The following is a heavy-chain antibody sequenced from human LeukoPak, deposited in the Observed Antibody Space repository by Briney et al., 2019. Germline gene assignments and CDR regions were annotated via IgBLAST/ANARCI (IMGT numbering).Heavy chain of an antibody. D-gene: IGHD5-18*01. CDR2: IYTSGTT. Sequence: SETLSLTCTGSGGSISIGSYDWSWIRQPAGKGLEWIGHIYTSGTTNYNSSLKSRVTISVDTSKKQFSLKLSSVTDADTAVYYCARERTGIQLPKMDNYYYMDVWGKGTTVTISS. V-gene: IGHV4-61*09. CDR1: GGSISIGSYD. CDR3: ARERTGIQLPKMDNYYYMDV. J-gene: IGHJ6*03.